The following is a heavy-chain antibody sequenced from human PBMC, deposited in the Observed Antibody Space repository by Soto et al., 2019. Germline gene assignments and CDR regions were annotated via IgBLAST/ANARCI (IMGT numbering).Heavy chain of an antibody. CDR1: GFTFSSHG. CDR2: ISDDGTRK. CDR3: VKDRRTEAYGMEV. J-gene: IGHJ6*02. V-gene: IGHV3-30*18. Sequence: QVQLVESGGGVVQPGRSLRLSCAASGFTFSSHGVHWVRQAPSRGLEWVAVISDDGTRKHYGDSVKGRFTISRDNSQNTLYRQMNSLRHEDTAVYYCVKDRRTEAYGMEVWGQGTTVIVSS. D-gene: IGHD2-21*01.